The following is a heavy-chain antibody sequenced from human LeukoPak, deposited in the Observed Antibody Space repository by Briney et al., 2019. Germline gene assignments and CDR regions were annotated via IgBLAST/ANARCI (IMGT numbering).Heavy chain of an antibody. CDR3: AGGFGEDPFDY. V-gene: IGHV1-2*02. CDR1: GYTFTGYY. Sequence: GASVKVSCKASGYTFTGYYMHWVRQAPGQGLEWMGWINPNSGGTNYARKFQGRVTMTRDTSISTAYMELSRLRSDDTAVYYCAGGFGEDPFDYWGQGTLVTVSS. D-gene: IGHD3-16*01. CDR2: INPNSGGT. J-gene: IGHJ4*02.